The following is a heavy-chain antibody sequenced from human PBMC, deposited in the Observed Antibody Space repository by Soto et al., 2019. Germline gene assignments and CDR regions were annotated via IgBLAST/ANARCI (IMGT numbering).Heavy chain of an antibody. CDR1: GGSVSSGSYY. V-gene: IGHV4-61*01. Sequence: PSETLSLTCTVSGGSVSSGSYYWSWIRQPPGKGMEWIGYIYYSGSTNYNPSLKSRVTISVDTSKNQFSLKLSSVTAADTAVYYCARGFGVAPIYFDYWGQGTLVTVSS. D-gene: IGHD3-3*01. J-gene: IGHJ4*02. CDR3: ARGFGVAPIYFDY. CDR2: IYYSGST.